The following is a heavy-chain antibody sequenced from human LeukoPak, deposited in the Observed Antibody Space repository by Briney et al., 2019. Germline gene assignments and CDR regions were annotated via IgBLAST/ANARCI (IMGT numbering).Heavy chain of an antibody. J-gene: IGHJ3*02. CDR2: ISYDGSNK. Sequence: SGGSLRLSCGASGFTFDDYWMSWVRQAPGQGLEWVAVISYDGSNKYYADSVKGRFTISRDNSKNTLYLQMNSLRAEDTAVYYCARESSSSPGAFDIWGQGTMVTVSS. D-gene: IGHD6-6*01. CDR1: GFTFDDYW. V-gene: IGHV3-30*03. CDR3: ARESSSSPGAFDI.